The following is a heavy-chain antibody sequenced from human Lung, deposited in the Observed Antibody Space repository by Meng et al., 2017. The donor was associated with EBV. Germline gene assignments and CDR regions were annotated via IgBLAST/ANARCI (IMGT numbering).Heavy chain of an antibody. D-gene: IGHD6-19*01. CDR1: GYTFTTYG. J-gene: IGHJ4*02. CDR2: VDPGNGDR. V-gene: IGHV1-18*01. CDR3: ARDRQWLFDS. Sequence: QIHLVRSGIEVKNPGASVKVTCKASGYTFTTYGISWVRTAPGQGLEWMGWVDPGNGDRNFAQKFQDRVTLTTDTSTSTVYMELRSLRSDDTAVYFCARDRQWLFDSWGQGTLVTVSS.